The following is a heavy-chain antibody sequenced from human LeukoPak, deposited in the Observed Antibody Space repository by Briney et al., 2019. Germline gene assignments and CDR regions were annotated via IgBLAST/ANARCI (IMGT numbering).Heavy chain of an antibody. Sequence: ASVKVSCKASGYTFSRYGISWVRQAPGQGLEWMGWISAHNGNTNYAQKFQGRVAMTTDTSTSTAYMELRSLRSDDTAVYYCARQSMTGNERGDDAFDIWGQRTMVTVSS. CDR2: ISAHNGNT. CDR1: GYTFSRYG. J-gene: IGHJ3*02. V-gene: IGHV1-18*01. D-gene: IGHD3-9*01. CDR3: ARQSMTGNERGDDAFDI.